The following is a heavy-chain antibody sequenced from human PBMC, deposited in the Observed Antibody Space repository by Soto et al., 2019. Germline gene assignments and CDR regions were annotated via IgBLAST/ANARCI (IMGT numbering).Heavy chain of an antibody. V-gene: IGHV1-3*04. D-gene: IGHD3-22*01. CDR3: ATDLSYDSSGYYSLYFAY. Sequence: ASVKVSCQLSGYTRTYFGVHWVRQAPGQGLEWLGWINTNTGNKKYSQNFRDRLTISRDASASRTSMELRSLTSEDTAVYYCATDLSYDSSGYYSLYFAYWGQGALVTVSS. CDR1: GYTRTYFG. J-gene: IGHJ4*02. CDR2: INTNTGNK.